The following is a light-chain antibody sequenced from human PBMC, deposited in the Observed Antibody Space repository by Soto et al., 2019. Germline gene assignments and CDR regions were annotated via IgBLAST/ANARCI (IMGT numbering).Light chain of an antibody. CDR2: DVS. V-gene: IGLV2-14*03. Sequence: QSALTQPASVSGSPGQSITISCSGSSSDVGGYNYVSWYQQHPGKAPQLMIYDVSYRPSGVSNRFSGSKSGNTASLTISGLQAEDEADYYCSSYTTSSTLVFGGGTQLTVL. CDR1: SSDVGGYNY. J-gene: IGLJ3*02. CDR3: SSYTTSSTLV.